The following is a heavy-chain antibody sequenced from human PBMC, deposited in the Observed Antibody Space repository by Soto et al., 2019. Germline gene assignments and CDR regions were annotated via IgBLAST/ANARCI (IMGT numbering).Heavy chain of an antibody. J-gene: IGHJ6*03. V-gene: IGHV3-21*01. CDR1: GFTFSSYS. CDR2: ISSSSSYI. CDR3: ASLQVVRGAILVTDYYYYRDV. Sequence: PEGSLRLSCAPSGFTFSSYSMNWVRQAPGKGLEWVSSISSSSSYIYYADSVKGRFTISRDNAKNSLYLQMNSLRAEDTAVYYCASLQVVRGAILVTDYYYYRDVRGKGTSVT. D-gene: IGHD3-10*01.